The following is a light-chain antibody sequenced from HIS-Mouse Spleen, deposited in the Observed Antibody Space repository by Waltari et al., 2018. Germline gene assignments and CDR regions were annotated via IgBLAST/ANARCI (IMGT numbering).Light chain of an antibody. CDR2: KDS. V-gene: IGLV3-25*03. J-gene: IGLJ2*01. Sequence: SYELTQPPSVSVSPGQTARITCSGDAFPKQYAYWYQQKPGQAPVLVIYKDSERPSGIPERFSGSSSGTTVTLTIRGVQAEDEADYYCQSADSSGTRVFGGGTKLTVL. CDR3: QSADSSGTRV. CDR1: AFPKQY.